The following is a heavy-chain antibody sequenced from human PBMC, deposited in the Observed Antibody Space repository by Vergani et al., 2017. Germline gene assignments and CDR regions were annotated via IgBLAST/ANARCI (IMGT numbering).Heavy chain of an antibody. CDR3: ATKSCGTRGCQMGWFRE. J-gene: IGHJ1*01. CDR1: GFTSSYYG. Sequence: QVHLVESGGGVVQPGRSLRLSCVVSGFTSSYYGMHWVRQAPGKGLEWVAVISYDGTQKYYADSVKGRFTISRDNAKSTLYLQMNSLRTEDTAGYYCATKSCGTRGCQMGWFREWGQGTLVTVSS. CDR2: ISYDGTQK. V-gene: IGHV3-30*03. D-gene: IGHD3-10*01.